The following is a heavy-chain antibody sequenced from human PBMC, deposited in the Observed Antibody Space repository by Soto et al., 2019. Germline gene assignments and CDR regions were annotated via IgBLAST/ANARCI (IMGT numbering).Heavy chain of an antibody. J-gene: IGHJ2*01. Sequence: SQTLTLTCAISGDRVACATATWSWIRQSPSRGLEWLGRTYYRSKWYNDYAVSVKSRIVITPDTSKNQLSLHLNSVTPEDTALYFCARDGSGFHWYFDLWGRGTLVTVSS. CDR1: GDRVACATAT. CDR2: TYYRSKWYN. CDR3: ARDGSGFHWYFDL. D-gene: IGHD6-19*01. V-gene: IGHV6-1*01.